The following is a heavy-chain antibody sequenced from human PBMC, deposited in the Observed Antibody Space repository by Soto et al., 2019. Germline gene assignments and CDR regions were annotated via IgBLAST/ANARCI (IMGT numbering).Heavy chain of an antibody. CDR1: GGSFSGYY. J-gene: IGHJ6*02. D-gene: IGHD2-2*01. CDR3: ARGRRYCSSTGCYAGFPGRKPPSPLYGMDV. CDR2: INHSGSA. V-gene: IGHV4-34*01. Sequence: SETLSLTCAVYGGSFSGYYWSWIRQPPGKGLEWIGEINHSGSANYNPSLKSRVTISVDTSKNQFSLKLSSVTAADTAVYYCARGRRYCSSTGCYAGFPGRKPPSPLYGMDVWGQGTTVTVSS.